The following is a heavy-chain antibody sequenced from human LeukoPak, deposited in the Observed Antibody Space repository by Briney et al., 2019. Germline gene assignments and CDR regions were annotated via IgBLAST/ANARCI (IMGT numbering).Heavy chain of an antibody. V-gene: IGHV1-18*01. CDR2: ISAYNGNT. Sequence: ASLKVSSKASGYTLTSYGISWVRQAPGQGLEWMGWISAYNGNTNYAQKLQGRVTMTTDTSTSTAYMELRSLRSDDTAVYYCARERLDLNYYMDVWGKGTTVTVSS. CDR1: GYTLTSYG. D-gene: IGHD3-9*01. J-gene: IGHJ6*03. CDR3: ARERLDLNYYMDV.